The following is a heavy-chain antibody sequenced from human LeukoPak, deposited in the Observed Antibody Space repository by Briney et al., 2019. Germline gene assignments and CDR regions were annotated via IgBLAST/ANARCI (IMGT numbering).Heavy chain of an antibody. Sequence: ASVKVSCKASGYTFTSYAMNWVRQAPGQGLEWMGWINTNTGNPTYAQGFTGRFVFSLDTSVSTAYLQISSLKAEDTAVYYCARNIPYCTNGVCYTLDYFDYWGQGTLVTVSS. J-gene: IGHJ4*02. CDR3: ARNIPYCTNGVCYTLDYFDY. CDR1: GYTFTSYA. D-gene: IGHD2-8*01. V-gene: IGHV7-4-1*02. CDR2: INTNTGNP.